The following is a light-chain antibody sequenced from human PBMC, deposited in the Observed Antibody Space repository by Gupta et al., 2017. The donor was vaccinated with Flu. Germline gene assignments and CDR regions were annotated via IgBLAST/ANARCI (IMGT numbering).Light chain of an antibody. CDR2: DVN. J-gene: IGLJ3*02. CDR1: SSDGGGYKY. CDR3: CSYAGSYTV. Sequence: QSVTISCTGSSSDGGGYKYVSWYQQHPGKAPKLMVYDVNQRPPGVPDRFSGSKSGNTASLTISGLQAEDEADYYCCSYAGSYTVFGGGTKLTVL. V-gene: IGLV2-11*03.